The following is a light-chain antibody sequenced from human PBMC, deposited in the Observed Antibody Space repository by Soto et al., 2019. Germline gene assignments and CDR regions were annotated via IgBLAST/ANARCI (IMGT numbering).Light chain of an antibody. J-gene: IGKJ5*01. CDR3: QQSYRTPIT. Sequence: DIQMTQSPSSLSASVGDRVTITCQASQDISTYLNWYQQKPGKAPKLLIYDASNLQSGVPSRFSGSGSGTDFTLTISSLQPADSATYYCQQSYRTPITFGQGTRLEIK. CDR2: DAS. CDR1: QDISTY. V-gene: IGKV1-39*01.